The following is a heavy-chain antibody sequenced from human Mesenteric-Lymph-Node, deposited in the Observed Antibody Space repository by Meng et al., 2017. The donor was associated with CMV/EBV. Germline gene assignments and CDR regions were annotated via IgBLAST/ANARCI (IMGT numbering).Heavy chain of an antibody. V-gene: IGHV3-74*01. CDR3: ASQGYCSSTSCYFSYGMDV. Sequence: GESLKISCAASGFTFSSYWMHWVRQAPGKGLVWVSRINSDGSSTSYADSVKGRFTISRDNAKNTLYLQMNSLRAEDTAVYYCASQGYCSSTSCYFSYGMDVWGQGTTVTVSS. CDR1: GFTFSSYW. J-gene: IGHJ6*02. CDR2: INSDGSST. D-gene: IGHD2-2*01.